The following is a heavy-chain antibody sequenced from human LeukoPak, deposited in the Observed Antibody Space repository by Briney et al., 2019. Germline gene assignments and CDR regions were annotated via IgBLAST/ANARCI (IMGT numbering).Heavy chain of an antibody. CDR1: GGSFSGYY. Sequence: SETLSLTCAVYGGSFSGYYWSWIRQPPGKGLEWIGEINYSGSTNYNPSLKSRVTISIDTSKNQFSLKLSSVTAADTAVYYCARQLMIDYYYYYYYMDVWGRGTTVTISS. V-gene: IGHV4-34*01. CDR2: INYSGST. J-gene: IGHJ6*03. D-gene: IGHD3-22*01. CDR3: ARQLMIDYYYYYYYMDV.